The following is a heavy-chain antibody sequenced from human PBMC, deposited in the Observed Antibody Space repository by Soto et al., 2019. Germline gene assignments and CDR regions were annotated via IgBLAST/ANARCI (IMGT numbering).Heavy chain of an antibody. CDR3: AREGGGYRFDY. CDR2: IFYSGHL. J-gene: IGHJ4*02. Sequence: QVRLQESGPGLVKPSETLSLTCAVSGTSFGTYYWSWIRQPPGKGLEWIGYIFYSGHLKYNPSLRGRLTISVDPPRNQLSLSLTPVTAADTAVYYCAREGGGYRFDYWGQGALVTVSS. CDR1: GTSFGTYY. D-gene: IGHD1-26*01. V-gene: IGHV4-59*01.